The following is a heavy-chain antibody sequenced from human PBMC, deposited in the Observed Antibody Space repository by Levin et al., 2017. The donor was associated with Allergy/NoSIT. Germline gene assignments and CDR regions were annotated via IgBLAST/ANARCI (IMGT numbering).Heavy chain of an antibody. D-gene: IGHD3-9*01. CDR3: AKDGGYSILTADGYFDS. CDR2: IRGGGDYI. CDR1: GFTFRNYP. Sequence: QAGGSLRLSCEVSGFTFRNYPMSWVRQSPGKGLEWVSAIRGGGDYIHYADSVKGRFTISRDNSKNTLYLQMNSLRVEDTAIYFCAKDGGYSILTADGYFDSWGQGTLVTVSS. J-gene: IGHJ4*02. V-gene: IGHV3-23*01.